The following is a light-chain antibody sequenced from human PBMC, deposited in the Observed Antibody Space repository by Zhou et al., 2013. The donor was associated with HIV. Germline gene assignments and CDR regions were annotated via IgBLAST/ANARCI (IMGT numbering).Light chain of an antibody. CDR3: QQRRNWPPLT. Sequence: EIVLTQSPATLSFSPGERVTLSCRASESVSNNLAWYQQKPGQAPRLLIYYASNRAAGIPGRFSGSGSGTDFTLTISSLEPEDFAFYYCQQRRNWPPLTFGGGTKVEMK. CDR1: ESVSNN. V-gene: IGKV3-11*01. CDR2: YAS. J-gene: IGKJ4*01.